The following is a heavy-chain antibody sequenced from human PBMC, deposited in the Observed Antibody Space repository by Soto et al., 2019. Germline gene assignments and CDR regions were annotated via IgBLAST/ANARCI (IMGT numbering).Heavy chain of an antibody. CDR1: GFTFISYE. Sequence: GSLRLSCAASGFTFISYEMNCVRQAPVKGLEWVSYISSSGSTIYYADSVKGRFTISRDNAKNSLYLQMNSLRAEDTAVYYCARDLFGYYDSSGYYYIDYWGQGTLVTSPQ. CDR3: ARDLFGYYDSSGYYYIDY. J-gene: IGHJ4*02. D-gene: IGHD3-22*01. V-gene: IGHV3-48*03. CDR2: ISSSGSTI.